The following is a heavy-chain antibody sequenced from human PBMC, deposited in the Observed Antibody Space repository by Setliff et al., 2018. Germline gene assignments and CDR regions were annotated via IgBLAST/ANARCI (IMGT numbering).Heavy chain of an antibody. V-gene: IGHV3-33*01. D-gene: IGHD2-21*02. J-gene: IGHJ6*02. Sequence: PGGSLRLCCVASGFTFSNYGMHWVRQAPGKGLEWVALIWNDGSSKFYGDSVKGRFTISRDNSKNTLYLQMDSLRAEDTAVYYCARNWVTAQHYYYGMDVWGQGTTVTVSS. CDR1: GFTFSNYG. CDR2: IWNDGSSK. CDR3: ARNWVTAQHYYYGMDV.